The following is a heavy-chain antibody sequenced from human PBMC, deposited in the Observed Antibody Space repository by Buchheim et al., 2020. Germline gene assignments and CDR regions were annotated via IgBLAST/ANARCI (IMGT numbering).Heavy chain of an antibody. J-gene: IGHJ6*02. CDR2: INSDGSST. Sequence: EVQLVESGGGLVQPGGSLRLSCAASGFTFSSYWMHWVRQAPGKGLVWVSRINSDGSSTSYADSVKGRFTISRDNAKNTLYLQMISLRAEDTAVYYCARGTYYYDSSGYYPLRMNYYYGMDVWGQGTT. CDR3: ARGTYYYDSSGYYPLRMNYYYGMDV. V-gene: IGHV3-74*01. CDR1: GFTFSSYW. D-gene: IGHD3-22*01.